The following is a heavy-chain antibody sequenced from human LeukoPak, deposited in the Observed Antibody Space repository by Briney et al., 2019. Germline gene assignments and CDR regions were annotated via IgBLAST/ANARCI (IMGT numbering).Heavy chain of an antibody. CDR1: GGSISSYY. J-gene: IGHJ3*02. CDR3: ARRDGYNYELAFDI. D-gene: IGHD5-24*01. V-gene: IGHV4-59*01. Sequence: SETLSLTCTVSGGSISSYYWSWIRQPPGKGLEWIGYIYYSGSTNYNPSLKSRVTISVDTSKNQSSLKLSSVTAADTAVYYCARRDGYNYELAFDIWGQGTMVTVSS. CDR2: IYYSGST.